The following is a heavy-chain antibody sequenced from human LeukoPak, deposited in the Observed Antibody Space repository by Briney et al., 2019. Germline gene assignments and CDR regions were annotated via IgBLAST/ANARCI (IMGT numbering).Heavy chain of an antibody. CDR2: INPNNGAT. V-gene: IGHV1-2*06. CDR1: GYTFTGYY. Sequence: ASVKVSCKASGYTFTGYYMHWVRQAPGQGLEWMGRINPNNGATNYAQKLQGRVTMTTDTSTSTAYMELRSLRSDDTAVYYCAREDYGDQFDYWGQGTLVTVSS. D-gene: IGHD4-17*01. J-gene: IGHJ4*02. CDR3: AREDYGDQFDY.